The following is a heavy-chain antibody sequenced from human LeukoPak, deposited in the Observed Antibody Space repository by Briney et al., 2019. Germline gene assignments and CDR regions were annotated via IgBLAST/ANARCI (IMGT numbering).Heavy chain of an antibody. D-gene: IGHD3-10*01. CDR1: GYTFTSYG. CDR2: ISAYNGNT. CDR3: ARDQLWFGELLSSGWFDP. Sequence: ASVKVSCKASGYTFTSYGISWVRQAPGQGLEWMGWISAYNGNTNYAQKLQGRVTMTTDTSTSTAYMERRSLRSDDTAVYYCARDQLWFGELLSSGWFDPWGQGTLVTVSS. V-gene: IGHV1-18*01. J-gene: IGHJ5*02.